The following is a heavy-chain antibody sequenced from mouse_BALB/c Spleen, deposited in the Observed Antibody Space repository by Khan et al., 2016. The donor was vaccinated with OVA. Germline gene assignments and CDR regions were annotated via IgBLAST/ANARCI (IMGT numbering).Heavy chain of an antibody. Sequence: ELVESGGGLVQPGESRKLSCTASGFTFSNFGMHWIRQAPKKGLEWVAYISSDSSTIYYVDTVKGRFTISRENPKNTLFLQMTSLRSEDTAMYYCVRSGGNFHWYFDVWGEGTSVTVSS. CDR2: ISSDSSTI. CDR3: VRSGGNFHWYFDV. D-gene: IGHD2-1*01. V-gene: IGHV5-17*02. CDR1: GFTFSNFG. J-gene: IGHJ1*01.